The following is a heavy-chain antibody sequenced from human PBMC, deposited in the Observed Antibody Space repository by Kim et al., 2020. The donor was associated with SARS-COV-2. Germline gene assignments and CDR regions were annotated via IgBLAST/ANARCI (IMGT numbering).Heavy chain of an antibody. CDR1: GGTFSSYA. CDR2: IIPIFGTA. V-gene: IGHV1-69*13. J-gene: IGHJ6*02. D-gene: IGHD2-2*01. Sequence: SVKVSCKASGGTFSSYAISWVRQAPGQGLEWMGGIIPIFGTANYAQKFQGRVTITADESTSTAYMELSSLRSEDTAVYYCARDLRGCSSTSCYVPHYYYYGMDVWGQGTTVTVSS. CDR3: ARDLRGCSSTSCYVPHYYYYGMDV.